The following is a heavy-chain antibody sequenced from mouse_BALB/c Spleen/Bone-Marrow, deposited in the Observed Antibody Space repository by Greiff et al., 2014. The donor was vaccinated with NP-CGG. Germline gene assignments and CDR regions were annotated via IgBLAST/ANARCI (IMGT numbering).Heavy chain of an antibody. J-gene: IGHJ2*01. CDR2: INPSNGRT. Sequence: VQLQQSGAELVKPGASVKLSCKASGYTFTSYWMHWVKQRPGQGLEWIGEINPSNGRTNYNVKFKSKTTLTVDKSSSTAYMQPSSLTSEDSAVYECAKGGFDHWGQGTTLTVSS. D-gene: IGHD1-1*02. V-gene: IGHV1S81*02. CDR1: GYTFTSYW. CDR3: AKGGFDH.